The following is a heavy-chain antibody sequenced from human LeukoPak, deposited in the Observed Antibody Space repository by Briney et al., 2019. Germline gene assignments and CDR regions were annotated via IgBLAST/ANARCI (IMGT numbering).Heavy chain of an antibody. J-gene: IGHJ6*02. Sequence: PSETLSLTCAVYGGSFSGYYWSWIRQPPGKGLEWIGEINHSGSTNYNPSLKSRVTLSVDTSKNQFALRLSSVTAADTAIYYCVGGRYRGYGHIDYYYYYGMDVWGQGTTVTVSS. CDR3: VGGRYRGYGHIDYYYYYGMDV. CDR1: GGSFSGYY. V-gene: IGHV4-34*01. CDR2: INHSGST. D-gene: IGHD5-12*01.